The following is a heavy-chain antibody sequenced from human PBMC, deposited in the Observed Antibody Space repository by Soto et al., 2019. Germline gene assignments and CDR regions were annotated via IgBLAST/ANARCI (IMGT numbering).Heavy chain of an antibody. CDR2: INHSGST. D-gene: IGHD4-17*01. V-gene: IGHV4-34*01. CDR1: GGSFSGYH. CDR3: ARGTAGGDYAFEKPGTITWFDP. J-gene: IGHJ5*02. Sequence: SETLSHTCAVYGGSFSGYHWSWIRQPPGKGLEWIGEINHSGSTNYNPSLKSRVTISVDTSKNQFSLKLSSVTAADTAVYYCARGTAGGDYAFEKPGTITWFDPWAQGTLVTVS.